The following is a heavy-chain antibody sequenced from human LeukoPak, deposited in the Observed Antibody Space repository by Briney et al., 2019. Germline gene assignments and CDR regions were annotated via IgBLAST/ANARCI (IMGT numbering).Heavy chain of an antibody. V-gene: IGHV3-30*03. CDR2: MTYDGVNQ. D-gene: IGHD3-22*01. CDR3: ARGSPYYYDSSGYFDY. Sequence: PGRSLRLSCAASGFTFSSHGMHWVRQAPGKGLEWVAAMTYDGVNQYYADSVKSRFTISRDNSKSTLYLQMNSLRAEDTAVYYCARGSPYYYDSSGYFDYWGQGTLATVSS. J-gene: IGHJ4*02. CDR1: GFTFSSHG.